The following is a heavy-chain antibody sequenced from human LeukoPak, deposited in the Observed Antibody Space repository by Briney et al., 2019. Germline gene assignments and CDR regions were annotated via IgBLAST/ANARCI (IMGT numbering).Heavy chain of an antibody. CDR2: IIASSGST. J-gene: IGHJ4*02. D-gene: IGHD1-26*01. V-gene: IGHV3-23*01. Sequence: GGSLRLSCAVSGFSLSNYAMSWVRQAPGKGLEWVSLIIASSGSTVYADSVKGRFTISRDNSKNTLYLQMNSLRAEDTAVYYCAKDFVGAYRIWGQGTLVTVSS. CDR1: GFSLSNYA. CDR3: AKDFVGAYRI.